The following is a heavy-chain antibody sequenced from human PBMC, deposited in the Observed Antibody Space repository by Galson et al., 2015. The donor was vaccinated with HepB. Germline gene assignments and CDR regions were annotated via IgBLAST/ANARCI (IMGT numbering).Heavy chain of an antibody. CDR2: INSDGSST. J-gene: IGHJ4*02. CDR1: GFTFSSYW. Sequence: SLRLSCAASGFTFSSYWMHWVRQAPGKGLVWVSRINSDGSSTSYADSVKGRFTISRDNAKNTLYLQMNSLRAEDTAVYYCARADFWSGYHDYWGQGTLVTVSS. CDR3: ARADFWSGYHDY. D-gene: IGHD3-3*01. V-gene: IGHV3-74*01.